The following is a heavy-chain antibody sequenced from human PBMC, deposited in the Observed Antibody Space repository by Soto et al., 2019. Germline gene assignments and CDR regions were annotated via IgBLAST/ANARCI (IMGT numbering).Heavy chain of an antibody. Sequence: QVQLVQSGAEVKKPGSSVKVSCKASGGTFSSYAISWVRQAPGQGLEWMGGIIPITGTANYAQKFQGRVTITADESTSTAYMELSSLRSEDTAFDYCARSQGSSTSLEIYYYYYYGMDVWGQGTTVTVSS. CDR3: ARSQGSSTSLEIYYYYYYGMDV. D-gene: IGHD2-2*01. J-gene: IGHJ6*02. CDR1: GGTFSSYA. CDR2: IIPITGTA. V-gene: IGHV1-69*01.